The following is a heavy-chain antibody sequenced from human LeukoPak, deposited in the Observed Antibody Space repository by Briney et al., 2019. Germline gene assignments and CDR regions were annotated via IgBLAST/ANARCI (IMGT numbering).Heavy chain of an antibody. V-gene: IGHV3-66*01. CDR2: LFSGGST. D-gene: IGHD1-26*01. J-gene: IGHJ3*02. CDR3: ARDRTPATRGFDI. Sequence: GGPLRLSCAASGFTVSTNYMNWVRQAPGKGLEWVSVLFSGGSTYYADSVKGRFTISRDNSKNTVYLQMNSLRAEDTAVYYCARDRTPATRGFDIWGQGTMVTVSS. CDR1: GFTVSTNY.